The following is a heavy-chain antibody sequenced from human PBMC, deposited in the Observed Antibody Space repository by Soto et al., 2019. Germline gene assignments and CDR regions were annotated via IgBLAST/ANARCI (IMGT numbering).Heavy chain of an antibody. D-gene: IGHD3-22*01. Sequence: SVKVSCKASGYTFTGYYMHWVRQAPGQGLEWMGWINPNSGGTNYAQKFQGRVTMTRDTSISTAYMELSRLRSDDTAVYYCARGTYYYDSSGYWGDFWFDPWGQGTLVTVSS. V-gene: IGHV1-2*02. CDR1: GYTFTGYY. CDR2: INPNSGGT. J-gene: IGHJ5*02. CDR3: ARGTYYYDSSGYWGDFWFDP.